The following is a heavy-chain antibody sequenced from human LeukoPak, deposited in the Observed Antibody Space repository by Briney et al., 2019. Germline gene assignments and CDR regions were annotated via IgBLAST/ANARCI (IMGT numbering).Heavy chain of an antibody. Sequence: PGGSLRLSCAASGLTFNNYAMSWVRQAPGKGLEWVSGISGNGGSTYYGDSVKGRFTISRDNCKNTLDLQMNSLRADDTAVYYCAKGGSYYRYFDYWGQGTLVTVSS. CDR2: ISGNGGST. CDR3: AKGGSYYRYFDY. V-gene: IGHV3-23*01. D-gene: IGHD1-26*01. J-gene: IGHJ4*02. CDR1: GLTFNNYA.